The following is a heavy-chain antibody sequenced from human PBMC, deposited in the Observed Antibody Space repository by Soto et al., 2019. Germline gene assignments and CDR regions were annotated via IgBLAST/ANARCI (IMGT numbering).Heavy chain of an antibody. V-gene: IGHV3-48*02. D-gene: IGHD3-3*01. CDR1: GFTFSSYS. J-gene: IGHJ4*02. Sequence: GGSLRLSCAASGFTFSSYSMNWVRQAPGKGLEWVSYISSSSSSIYYADSVKGRFTISRDNAKNSLYLQMNSLRDEDTAVCYCARDYEYWSGYYKGFDYWGQGTLVTVSS. CDR3: ARDYEYWSGYYKGFDY. CDR2: ISSSSSSI.